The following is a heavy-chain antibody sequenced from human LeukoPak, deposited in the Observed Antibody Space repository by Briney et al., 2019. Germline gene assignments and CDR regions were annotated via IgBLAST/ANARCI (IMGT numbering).Heavy chain of an antibody. CDR1: GFTFSSYA. CDR2: IYSGGST. V-gene: IGHV3-53*01. J-gene: IGHJ4*02. Sequence: GGSLRLSCAASGFTFSSYAMSWVRQAPGKGLEWVSVIYSGGSTYYADSVKGRFTISRDNSKNTLYLQMNSLRAEDTAVYYCATADRDYFDYWGQGTLVTVSS. D-gene: IGHD1-14*01. CDR3: ATADRDYFDY.